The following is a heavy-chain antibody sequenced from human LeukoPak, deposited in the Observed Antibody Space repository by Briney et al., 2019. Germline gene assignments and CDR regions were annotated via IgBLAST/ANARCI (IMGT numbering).Heavy chain of an antibody. CDR3: AREGAEVRGVLVKYYFDY. CDR1: GGSISSYY. V-gene: IGHV4-59*12. J-gene: IGHJ4*02. D-gene: IGHD3-10*01. Sequence: SETLSLTCTVSGGSISSYYWSWMRQSPGKGLEWIGYIHYSGTTNYNPSLKSRVTMSVDTSKNQFSLNLTSVTAADTAVYYCAREGAEVRGVLVKYYFDYWGQGALVTVSS. CDR2: IHYSGTT.